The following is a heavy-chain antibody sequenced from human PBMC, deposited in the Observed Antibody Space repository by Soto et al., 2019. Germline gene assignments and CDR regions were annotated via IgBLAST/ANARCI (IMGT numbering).Heavy chain of an antibody. CDR1: GFTLSSYS. D-gene: IGHD6-19*01. CDR3: ARLKSSSSGWWRAFDI. Sequence: GGSLRLACAASGFTLSSYSMNWVRQAPGKGLEWVSSISSSSSYIYYADSVKGRFTISRDNAKNSLYLQMNSLRAEDTAVYYCARLKSSSSGWWRAFDIWGQGTMVTGSS. V-gene: IGHV3-21*01. CDR2: ISSSSSYI. J-gene: IGHJ3*02.